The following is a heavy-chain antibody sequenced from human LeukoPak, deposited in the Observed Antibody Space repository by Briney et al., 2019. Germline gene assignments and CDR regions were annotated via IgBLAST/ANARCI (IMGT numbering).Heavy chain of an antibody. CDR1: GGSIRSYH. J-gene: IGHJ4*02. Sequence: PSETLSLTCTVSGGSIRSYHWSWIRQPPGKGLEWIGYIYSSGSANYNPSLKSRVTMSVDTSKDQFSPKLSSVTAADTAVYYCARVDRYCSSTSCHHRAGNWGQGTLVTVSS. CDR3: ARVDRYCSSTSCHHRAGN. V-gene: IGHV4-59*12. CDR2: IYSSGSA. D-gene: IGHD2-2*01.